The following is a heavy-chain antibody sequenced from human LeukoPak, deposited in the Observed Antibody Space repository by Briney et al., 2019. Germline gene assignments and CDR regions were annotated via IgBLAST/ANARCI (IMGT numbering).Heavy chain of an antibody. D-gene: IGHD4-23*01. CDR3: AKDRGDYGDKTRFDP. V-gene: IGHV3-23*01. CDR2: LSGSGGST. Sequence: GGSLRLPCAASGFTFSSYAMSWVRQAPGKGLEWVSSLSGSGGSTYYADSVKGRFTISRDNSKNTVYLQMNSLRAEDTAIYYCAKDRGDYGDKTRFDPWGQGTLVTVSS. J-gene: IGHJ5*02. CDR1: GFTFSSYA.